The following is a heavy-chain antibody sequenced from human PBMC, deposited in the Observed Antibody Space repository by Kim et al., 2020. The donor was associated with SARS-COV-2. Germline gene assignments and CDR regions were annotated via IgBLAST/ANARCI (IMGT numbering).Heavy chain of an antibody. Sequence: SETLSLTCTVSGGSISSYYWSWIRQPPGKGLEWIGYIYYSGSTNYNPSLKSRVTISVDTSKNQFSLKLSSVTAADTAVYYCARDGRGGSSGWYSYYYYGMDVWGQGTTVTVSS. V-gene: IGHV4-59*01. CDR1: GGSISSYY. CDR3: ARDGRGGSSGWYSYYYYGMDV. D-gene: IGHD6-19*01. CDR2: IYYSGST. J-gene: IGHJ6*02.